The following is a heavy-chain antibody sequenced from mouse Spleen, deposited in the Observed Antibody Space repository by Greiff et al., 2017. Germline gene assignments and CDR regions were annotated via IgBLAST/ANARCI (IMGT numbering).Heavy chain of an antibody. CDR2: ISSGGGNT. CDR1: GFTFSSYT. J-gene: IGHJ2*01. D-gene: IGHD1-1*01. Sequence: DVKLVESGGGLVQPGGSLKLSCAASGFTFSSYTMSWVRQTPAKRLEWVATISSGGGNTYYPDSVKGRFTISRDNARNTLYLQMSSLRSEDTAMYYCARRDYDGSCFDYWGQGTTLTVSS. CDR3: ARRDYDGSCFDY. V-gene: IGHV5-9*04.